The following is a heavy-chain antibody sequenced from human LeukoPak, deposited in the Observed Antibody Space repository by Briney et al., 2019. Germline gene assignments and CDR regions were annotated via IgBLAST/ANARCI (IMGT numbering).Heavy chain of an antibody. Sequence: PGGSLRLSCAASGFTLSSYWMSWVRQAPGKGLEWVAKIKQEGSENYYVDSVRGRFTISRDNAKNSLYRQMNSLRVEDTAVYYCARAYDILTGWLDYWGQGTLVIVSS. D-gene: IGHD3-9*01. CDR2: IKQEGSEN. CDR1: GFTLSSYW. CDR3: ARAYDILTGWLDY. J-gene: IGHJ4*02. V-gene: IGHV3-7*03.